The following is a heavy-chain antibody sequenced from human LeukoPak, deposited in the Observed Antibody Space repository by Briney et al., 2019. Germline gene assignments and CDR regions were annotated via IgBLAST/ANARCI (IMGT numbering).Heavy chain of an antibody. CDR3: AKGYSEDILSYFDY. D-gene: IGHD3-9*01. J-gene: IGHJ4*02. CDR2: IWYDGSNK. CDR1: GFTFSSYG. V-gene: IGHV3-33*06. Sequence: GGSLRLSCAASGFTFSSYGMHWVRQAPGKGLEWAAVIWYDGSNKYYADSVKGRFTISRDNSKNTLYLQMNSLRAEDTAVYYCAKGYSEDILSYFDYWGQGTLVTVSS.